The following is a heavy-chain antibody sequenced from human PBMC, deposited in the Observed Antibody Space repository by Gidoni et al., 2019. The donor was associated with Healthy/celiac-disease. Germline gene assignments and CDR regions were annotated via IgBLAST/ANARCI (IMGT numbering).Heavy chain of an antibody. CDR3: ARVGYSSSWSVDY. J-gene: IGHJ4*02. D-gene: IGHD6-13*01. V-gene: IGHV3-21*01. CDR2: ISSSSSYI. Sequence: EVQLVESGGGLVKPGGSLRLSCAASGFTFSSYSMNWVRQAPGKGLEWVSSISSSSSYIYYADSVKGRFTISRDNAKNSLYLQMNSLRAEDTAVYYCARVGYSSSWSVDYWGQGTLVTVSS. CDR1: GFTFSSYS.